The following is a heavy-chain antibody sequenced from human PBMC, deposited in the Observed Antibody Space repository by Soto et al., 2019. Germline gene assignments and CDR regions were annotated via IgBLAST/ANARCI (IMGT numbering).Heavy chain of an antibody. J-gene: IGHJ4*02. D-gene: IGHD3-3*02. V-gene: IGHV4-31*02. CDR2: ICYSGST. CDR3: ARDRLEAFIDY. Sequence: SETLSLTCTVSGGSISGDGYYWSWIRQHPGKGLEWIGYICYSGSTNYKPSLKSRVSISEDTSKKQFSLNLSSVTAADTAVYYCARDRLEAFIDYWGQGTLVTVPQ. CDR1: GGSISGDGYY.